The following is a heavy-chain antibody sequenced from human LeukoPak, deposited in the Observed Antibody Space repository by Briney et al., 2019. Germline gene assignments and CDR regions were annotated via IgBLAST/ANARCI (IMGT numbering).Heavy chain of an antibody. CDR3: AAADWESFYFDS. CDR1: GVSVSNGGYY. Sequence: SETLSLTCTVSGVSVSNGGYYWNCIRQHPGKGLEWIGFTSYSEGTYYNPSLMSRITISVDRSQNQFSLKMRDVTAADTAVYFCAAADWESFYFDSWGQGALVAVSS. CDR2: TSYSEGT. D-gene: IGHD1-26*01. J-gene: IGHJ4*02. V-gene: IGHV4-31*03.